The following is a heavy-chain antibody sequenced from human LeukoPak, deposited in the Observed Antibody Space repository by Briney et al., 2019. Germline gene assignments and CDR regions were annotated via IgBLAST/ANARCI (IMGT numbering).Heavy chain of an antibody. Sequence: PGGSLRLSCTASGFTLSSYEMSWIRQAPGKGLEWVSSIDCSGGSTYYADSVKGRFTMSRDNSKNTVYLQMNSLRVDDTAVYYCARRDIVVVVSASDYWGQGTLVTVSS. D-gene: IGHD2-15*01. CDR3: ARRDIVVVVSASDY. CDR1: GFTLSSYE. J-gene: IGHJ4*02. CDR2: IDCSGGST. V-gene: IGHV3-23*01.